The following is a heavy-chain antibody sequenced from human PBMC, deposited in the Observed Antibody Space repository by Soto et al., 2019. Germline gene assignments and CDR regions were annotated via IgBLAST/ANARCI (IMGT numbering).Heavy chain of an antibody. J-gene: IGHJ4*02. CDR3: ASSEYSAYAPDY. Sequence: QVQLVQSGAEVKKPGASVKVSCKASGYSFSIHGITWVRQAAGQGLEWMGWISPYNGNTNYAQNLQGRVTVTADTSTSTVYMALRSLRSDDTAVYYCASSEYSAYAPDYWGQGTLVSVSS. CDR2: ISPYNGNT. V-gene: IGHV1-18*01. D-gene: IGHD5-12*01. CDR1: GYSFSIHG.